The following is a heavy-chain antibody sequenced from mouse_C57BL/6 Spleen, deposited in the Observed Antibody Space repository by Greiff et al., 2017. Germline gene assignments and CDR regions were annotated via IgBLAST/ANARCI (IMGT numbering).Heavy chain of an antibody. V-gene: IGHV1-52*01. J-gene: IGHJ3*01. CDR1: GYTFTSYL. Sequence: QVQLKQPGAELVRPGSSVKLSCKASGYTFTSYLMHWVKQRPIQGLEWIGNIDPSDSETHYNQKFKDKATLTVDKSSSTAYMQLSSLTSEDSAVYYCARLDPWFAYWGQGTLVTVSA. CDR2: IDPSDSET. CDR3: ARLDPWFAY.